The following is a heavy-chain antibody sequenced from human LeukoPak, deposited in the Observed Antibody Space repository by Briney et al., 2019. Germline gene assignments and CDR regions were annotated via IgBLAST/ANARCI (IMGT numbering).Heavy chain of an antibody. CDR3: ARFVMGIASGGDAFDI. D-gene: IGHD6-13*01. CDR2: INPNSGGT. V-gene: IGHV1-2*02. J-gene: IGHJ3*02. Sequence: GASVKVSCKASGYTFTGYYMHWVRQAPGQGLEWMGWINPNSGGTNYAQKFQGRVTMTRDTSISTAYMELSRLRSDDTAVYYCARFVMGIASGGDAFDIWGQGTMVTVSS. CDR1: GYTFTGYY.